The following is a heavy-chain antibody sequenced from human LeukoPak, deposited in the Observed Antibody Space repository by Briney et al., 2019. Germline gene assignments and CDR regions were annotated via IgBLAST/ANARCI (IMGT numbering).Heavy chain of an antibody. D-gene: IGHD3-10*01. Sequence: GGSLRLSCAASGFTFSSYSMNWVRQAPGKGLEWVSYISSSTSTIYYADSVKGRFTISRDNAKKSLYLQMNSLRAEDTAVYYCARGNYYGSGSPLDYWGQGTLVTVSS. V-gene: IGHV3-48*04. CDR1: GFTFSSYS. J-gene: IGHJ4*02. CDR3: ARGNYYGSGSPLDY. CDR2: ISSSTSTI.